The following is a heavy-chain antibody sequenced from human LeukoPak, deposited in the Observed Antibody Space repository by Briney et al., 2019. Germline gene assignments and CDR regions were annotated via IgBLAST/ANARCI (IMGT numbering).Heavy chain of an antibody. Sequence: SETLSLTCAVYGGSFSGYYWSWIRQPPGKGLEWIGEINHSGSTNYNPSLKSRVTISVDTSKNQLSLKLSSVTAADTAVYYCARERDIVVVVAADYDAFDIWGQGTMVTVSS. V-gene: IGHV4-34*01. J-gene: IGHJ3*02. CDR2: INHSGST. D-gene: IGHD2-15*01. CDR3: ARERDIVVVVAADYDAFDI. CDR1: GGSFSGYY.